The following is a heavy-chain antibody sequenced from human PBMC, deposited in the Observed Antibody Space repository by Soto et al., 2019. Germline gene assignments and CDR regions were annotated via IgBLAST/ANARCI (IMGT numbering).Heavy chain of an antibody. CDR1: GFTFSSEY. D-gene: IGHD6-13*01. V-gene: IGHV3-7*02. Sequence: EVQLVESGGGLVQPGGSLRLSCVASGFTFSSEYIAWVRQAPGKGLEWVGNINQDGNEIYYLDSVKGRFTISRDNAKKSVFLTMHSLRPEDTALYYCARIAAVRFDYWGQGTLVTVSS. CDR3: ARIAAVRFDY. J-gene: IGHJ4*02. CDR2: INQDGNEI.